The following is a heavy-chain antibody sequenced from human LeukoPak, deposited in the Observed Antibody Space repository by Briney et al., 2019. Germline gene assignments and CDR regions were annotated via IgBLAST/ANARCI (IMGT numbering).Heavy chain of an antibody. CDR3: ARVYDYNDCERAFDI. CDR2: IYHSGST. J-gene: IGHJ3*02. Sequence: SETLSLTCTVSGVSISSGGYYWSWIRQPPGKGLEWIGYIYHSGSTYYNPSLKSRVTISVDTSKNQFSLKMTSVTAADTAVYYCARVYDYNDCERAFDIWGQGTVVTVSS. V-gene: IGHV4-30-2*01. CDR1: GVSISSGGYY. D-gene: IGHD5-24*01.